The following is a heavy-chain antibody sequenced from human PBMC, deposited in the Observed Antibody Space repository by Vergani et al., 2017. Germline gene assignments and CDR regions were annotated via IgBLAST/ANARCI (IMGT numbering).Heavy chain of an antibody. Sequence: QVRLQESGPGLVKPSQTLSLTCTVSGGSISSGGYYWSWIRQHPGKGLEWIGYIYYSGSTYYNPSLKSRVTISVDTSKNQFSLKLSSVTAADTAVYYCARGRYCSSTSCHTNTWFDPWGQGTLVTVSS. CDR3: ARGRYCSSTSCHTNTWFDP. J-gene: IGHJ5*02. D-gene: IGHD2-2*02. CDR1: GGSISSGGYY. CDR2: IYYSGST. V-gene: IGHV4-31*03.